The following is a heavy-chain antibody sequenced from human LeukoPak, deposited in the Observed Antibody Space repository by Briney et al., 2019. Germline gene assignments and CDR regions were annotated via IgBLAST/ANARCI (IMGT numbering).Heavy chain of an antibody. D-gene: IGHD3-22*01. J-gene: IGHJ5*02. CDR3: ARVEGSSGYYYSNWFDP. CDR2: IYTSGST. CDR1: GGSISSGDYY. V-gene: IGHV4-61*02. Sequence: SETLSLTCTVSGGSISSGDYYWSWIRQPAGKGLEWIGRIYTSGSTNYNPSLKSRVTMSVDTSKNQFSLKLSSVTAADTAVYYCARVEGSSGYYYSNWFDPWGQGTLVTVSS.